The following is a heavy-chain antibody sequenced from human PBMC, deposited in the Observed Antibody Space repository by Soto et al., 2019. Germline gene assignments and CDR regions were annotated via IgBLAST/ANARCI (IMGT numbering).Heavy chain of an antibody. CDR1: GFTFNNYA. V-gene: IGHV3-23*01. CDR2: ISGSGGGT. J-gene: IGHJ6*01. CDR3: AKDFDFWSGFPPYGMDV. Sequence: GGSLRLSCAASGFTFNNYAMSWVRQAPGKGLEWVSGISGSGGGTYYADSVKGRFTISRDNSKNTLYLQMNGLRAEDTAVFYCAKDFDFWSGFPPYGMDVWGQVTTVTICS. D-gene: IGHD3-3*01.